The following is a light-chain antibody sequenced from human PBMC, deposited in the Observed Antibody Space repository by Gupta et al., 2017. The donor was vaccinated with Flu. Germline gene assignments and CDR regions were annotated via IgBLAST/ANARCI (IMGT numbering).Light chain of an antibody. CDR3: QQYGNSPFT. J-gene: IGKJ2*01. CDR2: GVS. V-gene: IGKV3-20*01. CDR1: QSVSSTY. Sequence: ERTTPSCRASQSVSSTYLAWYQQKPGQAPRLLIFGVSIRATGIPDRFSGSGSGTEFTLTISGLEPEDFAVYYCQQYGNSPFTFGRGTKLEI.